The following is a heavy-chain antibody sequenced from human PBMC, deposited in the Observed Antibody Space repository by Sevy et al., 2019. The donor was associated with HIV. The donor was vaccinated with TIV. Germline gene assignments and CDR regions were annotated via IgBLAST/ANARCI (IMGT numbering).Heavy chain of an antibody. CDR3: ARVDSSGSH. J-gene: IGHJ1*01. CDR2: TKQDGSEK. D-gene: IGHD6-19*01. Sequence: GGSLRLSCAASGFTFSSCWMSWVRQAPGKGLEWVASTKQDGSEKYYVDSVKGRFTISRDNAKNSLYLQMNSLRAEDTAVYYCARVDSSGSHWGQGTLVTVSS. CDR1: GFTFSSCW. V-gene: IGHV3-7*03.